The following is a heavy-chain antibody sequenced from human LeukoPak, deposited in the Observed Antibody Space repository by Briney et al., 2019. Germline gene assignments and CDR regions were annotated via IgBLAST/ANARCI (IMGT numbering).Heavy chain of an antibody. Sequence: GGSLRLSFAASGFTFNSYTMNWVRQAPGKGLEWVSYIRSSTGTTSYADSVKGRFTISTDNAKNSVYLQMASLRAEDTAVYFCARDQKYAFEHWGQGTLVTVSS. J-gene: IGHJ4*02. V-gene: IGHV3-48*01. CDR3: ARDQKYAFEH. CDR1: GFTFNSYT. CDR2: IRSSTGTT.